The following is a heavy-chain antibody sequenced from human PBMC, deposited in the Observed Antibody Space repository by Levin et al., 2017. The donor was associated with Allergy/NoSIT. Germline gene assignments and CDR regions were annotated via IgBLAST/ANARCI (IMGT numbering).Heavy chain of an antibody. CDR1: GFTFSSYA. CDR2: ISGDSRTI. J-gene: IGHJ4*02. V-gene: IGHV3-23*01. D-gene: IGHD2-21*01. CDR3: VSYRDGPYIPIAY. Sequence: LSLTCEVSGFTFSSYAMSWLRQTPDKGLEWISIISGDSRTIYYAGSVRGRFTVSRDNSKNTLFLQMNSLRAEDTALYYCVSYRDGPYIPIAYWGQGTLVTVSS.